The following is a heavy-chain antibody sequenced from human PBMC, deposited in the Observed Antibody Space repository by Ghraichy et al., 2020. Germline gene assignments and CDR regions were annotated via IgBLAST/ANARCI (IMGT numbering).Heavy chain of an antibody. CDR1: GGSISSYY. J-gene: IGHJ5*02. D-gene: IGHD6-19*01. V-gene: IGHV4-4*07. CDR3: ARGQQWLPDKWFDP. CDR2: IYTSGST. Sequence: SQTLSLTCTVSGGSISSYYWSWIRQPAGKGLEWIGRIYTSGSTNYNPSLKSRVTMSVDTSKNQFSLNLSSVTAADTAVYYCARGQQWLPDKWFDPWGQGTLVTVSS.